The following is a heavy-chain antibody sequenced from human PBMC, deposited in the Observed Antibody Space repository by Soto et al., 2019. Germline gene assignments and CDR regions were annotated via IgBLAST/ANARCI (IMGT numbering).Heavy chain of an antibody. D-gene: IGHD3-3*01. Sequence: GGSLRLSCAASGFTFSSYAMSWVHQAPGKGLEWVSAISGSGGSTYYADSVKGRFTISRDNSKNTRYLQMNSLRAEDTAVYYCAKGRVPANVLRFLEWLRLLCYMAVWGKGTTVTVSS. CDR1: GFTFSSYA. V-gene: IGHV3-23*01. J-gene: IGHJ6*03. CDR3: AKGRVPANVLRFLEWLRLLCYMAV. CDR2: ISGSGGST.